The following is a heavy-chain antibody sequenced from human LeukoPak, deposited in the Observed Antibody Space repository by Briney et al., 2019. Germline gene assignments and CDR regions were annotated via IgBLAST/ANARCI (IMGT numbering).Heavy chain of an antibody. CDR3: AREGEGNNFDY. J-gene: IGHJ4*02. V-gene: IGHV6-1*01. D-gene: IGHD1-26*01. Sequence: SQTLSLSCAISGDSVSGNSAAWNWTRQSPSRGLEWLGRTYYRSKWYNDYAASVKSRITINPDTSKNQFSLQLNSVTPEDTAVNDCAREGEGNNFDYWGQGTLVTVSS. CDR1: GDSVSGNSAA. CDR2: TYYRSKWYN.